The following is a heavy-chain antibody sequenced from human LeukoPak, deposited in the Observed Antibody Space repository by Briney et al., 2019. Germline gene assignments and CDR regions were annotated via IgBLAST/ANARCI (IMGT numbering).Heavy chain of an antibody. CDR3: ARRRRGYSGYEDAFDI. CDR1: GGSISRYY. CDR2: IYNSGST. Sequence: SETLSLTCTVSGGSISRYYWSWIRHPPGKGREWIGYIYNSGSTNYNPSLKSRVTISVDTSKNQFSLKLSSVTAADTAVYYCARRRRGYSGYEDAFDIWGQGTMVTVSS. D-gene: IGHD5-12*01. J-gene: IGHJ3*02. V-gene: IGHV4-59*08.